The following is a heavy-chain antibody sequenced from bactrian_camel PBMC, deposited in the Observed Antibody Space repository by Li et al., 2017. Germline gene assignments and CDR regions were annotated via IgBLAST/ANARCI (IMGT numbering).Heavy chain of an antibody. CDR2: MSASSV. Sequence: VQLVESGGGSVQAGGSLTLYCAASRFFPCMGWFRQAPGNRREGLASMSASSVKYADSLAGRLYIYKHLGNRTLNLQIDSLQPEDTAMYCCGADPFAGANCDTNLDFPYQGQGTQVTVS. D-gene: IGHD3*01. J-gene: IGHJ4*01. V-gene: IGHV3S53*01. CDR1: RFFPC.